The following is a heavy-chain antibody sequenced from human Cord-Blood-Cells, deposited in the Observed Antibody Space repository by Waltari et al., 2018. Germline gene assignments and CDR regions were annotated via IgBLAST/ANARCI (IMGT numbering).Heavy chain of an antibody. CDR3: ARGLRGDRDIVATIDY. V-gene: IGHV4-34*01. J-gene: IGHJ4*02. CDR1: GGSFSGYY. CDR2: INHSGST. D-gene: IGHD5-12*01. Sequence: QVQLQQWGAGLLKPSETLSLTCAVYGGSFSGYYWSWIRQPPGKGLEWIGEINHSGSTNYNPSLKSRVTISVDTSKSQFSLKLSSVTAADTAVYYCARGLRGDRDIVATIDYWGQGTLVTVSS.